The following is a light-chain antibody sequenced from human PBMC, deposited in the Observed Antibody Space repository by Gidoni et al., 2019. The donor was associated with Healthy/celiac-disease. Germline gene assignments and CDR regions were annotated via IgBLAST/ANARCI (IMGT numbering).Light chain of an antibody. V-gene: IGKV1-17*01. CDR1: QSIRSY. J-gene: IGKJ5*01. CDR3: QQSNSYPIT. Sequence: DIQMTQSPSSLSASVGDRVTITCRASQSIRSYLNWYQQKPGKAPKRLIYAASSLQSGVPSRFSGSGSGTEFTLTISSLQPEDFATYYCQQSNSYPITFGQGTRVEIK. CDR2: AAS.